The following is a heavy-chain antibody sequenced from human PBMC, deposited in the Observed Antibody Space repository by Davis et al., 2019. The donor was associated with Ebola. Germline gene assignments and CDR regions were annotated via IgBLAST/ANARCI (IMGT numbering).Heavy chain of an antibody. V-gene: IGHV1-8*01. CDR2: MNPNSGNT. J-gene: IGHJ4*02. D-gene: IGHD2-21*01. CDR3: AKDPNVVVIAILDY. CDR1: GYTFTSYD. Sequence: ASVKVSCKASGYTFTSYDINWVRQATGQGLEWMGWMNPNSGNTGYAQKFQGRVTMTRDTSISTAYMELSRLRSDDTAVYYCAKDPNVVVIAILDYWGQGTLVTVSS.